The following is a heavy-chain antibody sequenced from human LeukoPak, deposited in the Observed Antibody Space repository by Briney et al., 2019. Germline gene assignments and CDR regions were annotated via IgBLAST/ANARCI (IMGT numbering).Heavy chain of an antibody. Sequence: SETLSLTCTVSGGSISSYYWSWIRQPPGKGLEWIGYIYYSGSTNYNPSLKSRVTISVDTSKNQFSLKLSSVTAADTAVYYCAGGGFAHRVTAVGFEYWGQGTLVTVPS. J-gene: IGHJ4*02. D-gene: IGHD2-21*02. CDR3: AGGGFAHRVTAVGFEY. CDR2: IYYSGST. CDR1: GGSISSYY. V-gene: IGHV4-59*01.